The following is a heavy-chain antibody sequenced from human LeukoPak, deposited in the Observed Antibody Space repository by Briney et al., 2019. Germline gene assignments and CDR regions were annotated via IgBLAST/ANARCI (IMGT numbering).Heavy chain of an antibody. V-gene: IGHV3-74*01. J-gene: IGHJ2*01. D-gene: IGHD4-17*01. CDR1: GFIFSNYW. Sequence: PGGSPRLSCAVSGFIFSNYWMHWVRQAPGKGLVWVSRTNSDGSSTSHADSVKGRFTISRDNAKNTLYLQMNSLRAEDTAVYYCAGDNDYGDQDFDLWGRGTLVTVSS. CDR2: TNSDGSST. CDR3: AGDNDYGDQDFDL.